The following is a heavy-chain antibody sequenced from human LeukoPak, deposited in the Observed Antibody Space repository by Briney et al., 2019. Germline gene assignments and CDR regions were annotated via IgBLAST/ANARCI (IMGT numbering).Heavy chain of an antibody. CDR1: GGSISGHY. Sequence: SETLSLTCTVSGGSISGHYWSWIRQPPGKGLEWIGYIYYSGSTNYNPSLKSRVTISVDTSKNQFSLKLSSVTAADTAVYYCARGAAEFDPWGQGTLVTVSS. D-gene: IGHD2-15*01. V-gene: IGHV4-59*11. CDR2: IYYSGST. J-gene: IGHJ5*02. CDR3: ARGAAEFDP.